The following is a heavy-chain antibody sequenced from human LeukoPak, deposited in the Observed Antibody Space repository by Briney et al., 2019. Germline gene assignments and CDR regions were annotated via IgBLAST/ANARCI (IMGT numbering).Heavy chain of an antibody. D-gene: IGHD4-17*01. CDR3: AKEFSAAGTIGHWFDR. CDR2: ISGGGGGT. J-gene: IGHJ5*02. Sequence: GGSLRLSCAGSGFTFDHYAMHWVRQAPGQGLEWVSPISGGGGGTYYADSVKGRFTISRDNSKNSLYLQMNSLRIEDTALYYCAKEFSAAGTIGHWFDRWGQGTLVIVFS. V-gene: IGHV3-43*02. CDR1: GFTFDHYA.